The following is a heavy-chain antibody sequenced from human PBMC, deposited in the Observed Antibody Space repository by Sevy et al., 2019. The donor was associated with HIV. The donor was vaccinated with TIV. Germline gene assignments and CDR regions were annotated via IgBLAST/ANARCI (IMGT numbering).Heavy chain of an antibody. CDR2: IYPGDSDT. J-gene: IGHJ3*02. CDR3: ASRYCSSTSCYGKDAFDI. Sequence: GESLKISCKGSGYSFTSYWIGWVRQMPGRGLAWMGIIYPGDSDTRYSPSFQGQVTISADKSISTAYLQWSSLKASDTAMYYCASRYCSSTSCYGKDAFDIWGQGTMVTVSS. D-gene: IGHD2-2*01. V-gene: IGHV5-51*01. CDR1: GYSFTSYW.